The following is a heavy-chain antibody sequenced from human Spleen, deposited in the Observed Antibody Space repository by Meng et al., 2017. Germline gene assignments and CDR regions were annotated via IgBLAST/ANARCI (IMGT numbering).Heavy chain of an antibody. Sequence: GGSLRLSCRASGFTFSNYAMNWVRQAPGKGLDWVSAISGSGGSTYYADSVKGRFTISRDNSENTLYLQMNSLTAEDTAVYYCAKDLVLLVVAAVPLDFWGQGTLVTVSS. D-gene: IGHD2-8*02. V-gene: IGHV3-23*01. CDR2: ISGSGGST. CDR3: AKDLVLLVVAAVPLDF. J-gene: IGHJ4*02. CDR1: GFTFSNYA.